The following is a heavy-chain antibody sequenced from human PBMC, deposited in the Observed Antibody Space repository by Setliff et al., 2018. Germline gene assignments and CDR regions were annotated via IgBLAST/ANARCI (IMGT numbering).Heavy chain of an antibody. CDR1: GFTFSSYA. D-gene: IGHD3-10*01. Sequence: GSLRLSCAASGFTFSSYAMHWVRQAPGKGLEWVAVISYAGSNNYYADSVKGLFTISTDNAKNSLYLQMNSLRAEDMALYYCARIGEGWGSGSYYLSHWGQGTLVTVS. CDR3: ARIGEGWGSGSYYLSH. J-gene: IGHJ4*02. CDR2: ISYAGSNN. V-gene: IGHV3-30*04.